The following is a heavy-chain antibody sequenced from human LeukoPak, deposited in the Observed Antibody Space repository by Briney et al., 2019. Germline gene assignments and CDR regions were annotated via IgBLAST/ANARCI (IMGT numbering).Heavy chain of an antibody. CDR1: GFTFSNYA. D-gene: IGHD3-16*01. CDR3: ARDHRPGGSTDKAPAV. J-gene: IGHJ4*02. CDR2: ISYDGSTK. Sequence: PGRSLRLSCADSGFTFSNYAMHWVRQTPGKGLEWVAVISYDGSTKYYADSVKGRFIISRDNSKNTLYLQMNTLRPEDTAVYYCARDHRPGGSTDKAPAVWGQGTLVTVSS. V-gene: IGHV3-30-3*01.